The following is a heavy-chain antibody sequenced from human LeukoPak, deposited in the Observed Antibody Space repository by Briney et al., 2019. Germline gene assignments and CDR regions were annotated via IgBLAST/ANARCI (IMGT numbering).Heavy chain of an antibody. V-gene: IGHV1-2*06. Sequence: GASVKVSCKASGYTFTGYYMHWVRQAPGQGLEWMGRINPNSGGTNYAQKFQGRVTMTRDTSISTAYMELSRLRSDDTAVYYCARVRLWFGDYYFDYWAREPWSPSPQ. CDR2: INPNSGGT. J-gene: IGHJ4*02. CDR1: GYTFTGYY. D-gene: IGHD3-10*01. CDR3: ARVRLWFGDYYFDY.